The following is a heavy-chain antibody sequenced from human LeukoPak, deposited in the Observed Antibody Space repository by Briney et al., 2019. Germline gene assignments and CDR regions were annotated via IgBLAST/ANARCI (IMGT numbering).Heavy chain of an antibody. J-gene: IGHJ6*03. CDR1: GGSISSYY. CDR2: IYYSGST. CDR3: ARVHYDSSGYYFDYYYYMDV. V-gene: IGHV4-59*01. D-gene: IGHD3-22*01. Sequence: SETLSLTCTVSGGSISSYYWSWIRQPPGKGLEWIGYIYYSGSTNYNPSLKSRVTISVDTSKNQFSLKLSSVTAADTAVYYCARVHYDSSGYYFDYYYYMDVWGKGTTVTVSS.